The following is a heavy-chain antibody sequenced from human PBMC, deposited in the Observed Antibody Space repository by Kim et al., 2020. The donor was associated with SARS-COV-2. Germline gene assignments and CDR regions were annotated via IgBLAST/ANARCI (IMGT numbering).Heavy chain of an antibody. CDR2: ISAGNDNT. D-gene: IGHD1-26*01. CDR3: ARAPGSYPYFDS. J-gene: IGHJ4*02. CDR1: GYTFTTYV. Sequence: ASVKVSCKASGYTFTTYVMHWVRQAPGQRPQWVGWISAGNDNTRYLEKLQGRITITRDTSASTVYMDLSRLTSEDTAVYYCARAPGSYPYFDSWGQGTLVTVSS. V-gene: IGHV1-3*01.